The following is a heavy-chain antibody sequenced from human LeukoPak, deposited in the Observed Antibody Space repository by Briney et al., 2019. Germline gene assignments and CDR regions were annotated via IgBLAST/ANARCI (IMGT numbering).Heavy chain of an antibody. CDR2: IHHASSPI. J-gene: IGHJ3*02. CDR3: VRDRLGGAFDI. V-gene: IGHV3-48*02. CDR1: GFTFATYD. D-gene: IGHD3-16*01. Sequence: GGSLRLSCAASGFTFATYDMNWVRQAPGKGLEWLSFIHHASSPIYYADSVKGRFTVSRDNAENSLYLQMNSLGEEDTAVYSCVRDRLGGAFDIWGQGTMVTVSS.